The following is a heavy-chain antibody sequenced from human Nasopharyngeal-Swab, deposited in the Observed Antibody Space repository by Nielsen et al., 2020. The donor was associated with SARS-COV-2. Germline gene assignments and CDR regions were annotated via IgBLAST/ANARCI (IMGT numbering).Heavy chain of an antibody. D-gene: IGHD3-22*01. CDR2: IRTKPYGATT. CDR1: GFTSGDYV. J-gene: IGHJ4*02. CDR3: TRDHFGIEVFASPHFDY. V-gene: IGHV3-49*04. Sequence: GESLKISCPTSGFTSGDYVINWVRQAPGKGLEWVGFIRTKPYGATTEYAASVKGRFTISRDDSTSVAYLQMNSLQTEDTGVYYCTRDHFGIEVFASPHFDYWGQGTLVTVSS.